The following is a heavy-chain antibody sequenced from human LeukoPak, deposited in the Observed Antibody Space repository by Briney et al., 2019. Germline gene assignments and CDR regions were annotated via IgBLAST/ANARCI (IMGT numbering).Heavy chain of an antibody. CDR3: ARDGDGYNFDY. Sequence: GGSLRLSCAASGFTFSGYWMHWVRHAPGKGLVWVARVTRDGSGTNYADSVKGRFTISGDNGKNTLYLQMNSLRAEDTAVYYCARDGDGYNFDYWGQGTLVTVSS. CDR1: GFTFSGYW. J-gene: IGHJ4*02. V-gene: IGHV3-74*01. CDR2: VTRDGSGT. D-gene: IGHD5-24*01.